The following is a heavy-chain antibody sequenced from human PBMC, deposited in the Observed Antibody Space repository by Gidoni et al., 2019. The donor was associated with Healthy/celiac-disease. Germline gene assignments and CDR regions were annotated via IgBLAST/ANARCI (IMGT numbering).Heavy chain of an antibody. J-gene: IGHJ3*02. CDR3: AKTGEGAEAFDI. CDR2: IYHSGST. D-gene: IGHD7-27*01. V-gene: IGHV4-30-2*01. Sequence: QLPLQESGPGLGKPSQTLSPTCAVSRCSILSGGYSWSWIRQPPGKGLEWIGYIYHSGSTYYNPSLKSRVTISVDRSKNQFALKLSSVTAADTAVYYCAKTGEGAEAFDIWGQGTMVTVSS. CDR1: RCSILSGGYS.